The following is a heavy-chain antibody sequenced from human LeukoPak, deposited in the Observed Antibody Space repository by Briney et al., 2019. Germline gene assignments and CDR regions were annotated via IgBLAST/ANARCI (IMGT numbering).Heavy chain of an antibody. CDR3: VKDPERTMVRGVSYYYYYMDV. J-gene: IGHJ6*03. D-gene: IGHD3-10*01. CDR1: GFTFSSYA. CDR2: ISGSGGST. Sequence: PGGSLRLSCAASGFTFSSYAMSWVRQAPGKGLEWVSAISGSGGSTYYADSVKGRFTISRDNSKNTLYLQMNSLRAEDTAVYYCVKDPERTMVRGVSYYYYYMDVWGKETTVTVSS. V-gene: IGHV3-23*01.